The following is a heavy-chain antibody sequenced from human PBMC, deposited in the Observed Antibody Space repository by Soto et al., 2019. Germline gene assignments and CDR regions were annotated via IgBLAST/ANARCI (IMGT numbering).Heavy chain of an antibody. CDR2: IWYDGSNK. J-gene: IGHJ6*02. V-gene: IGHV3-33*01. Sequence: GWSLRLSCAASGFTFSSYGMHWVRQAPGKGLEWVAVIWYDGSNKYYADSVKGRFTRSRDNSKNTLYLQMNSLRAEDTAVYDCSSATPILGGMDVWRQGTTGTISS. CDR1: GFTFSSYG. CDR3: SSATPILGGMDV. D-gene: IGHD2-15*01.